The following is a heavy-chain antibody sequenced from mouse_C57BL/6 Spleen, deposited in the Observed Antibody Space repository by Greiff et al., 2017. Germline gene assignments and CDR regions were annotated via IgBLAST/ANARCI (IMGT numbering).Heavy chain of an antibody. Sequence: QVQLQQPGTELVKPGASVKLSCKASGYTFTSYWMHWVKQRPGQGLEWIGNINPSNGGTNYNEKFKSKATLTVDKSSSTAYMQLSSLTSEDSAVYYCARFGSSYLIDYAMDYWGQGTSVTVSS. D-gene: IGHD1-1*01. CDR2: INPSNGGT. CDR1: GYTFTSYW. J-gene: IGHJ4*01. CDR3: ARFGSSYLIDYAMDY. V-gene: IGHV1-53*01.